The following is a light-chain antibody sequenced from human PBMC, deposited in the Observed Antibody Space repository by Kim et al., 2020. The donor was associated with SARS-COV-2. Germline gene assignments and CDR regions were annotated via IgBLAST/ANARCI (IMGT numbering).Light chain of an antibody. CDR2: AAS. Sequence: ASVGDRVTITCRASQGISSYLAWYQQKPGKAPKLLIYAASTLQSGVPSRFSGSGSGTEFTLTISSLQPEDFATYYCQQLNSYPWTFGQGTKVEIK. V-gene: IGKV1-9*01. CDR3: QQLNSYPWT. CDR1: QGISSY. J-gene: IGKJ1*01.